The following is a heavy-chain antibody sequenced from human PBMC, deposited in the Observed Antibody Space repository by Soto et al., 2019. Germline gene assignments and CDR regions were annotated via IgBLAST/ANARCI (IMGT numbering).Heavy chain of an antibody. D-gene: IGHD6-19*01. Sequence: EVQLVESGGGSVQPGRSLRLSCVASGFTFESYAMHWVRQVPGKGLEWVSGISWNSGSIGYADSVKGRFTISRDNAQKSLYLEMNRLRVEDTAFYYCVKDIHEQWLVSHFEYWGQGALVTVSS. V-gene: IGHV3-9*01. CDR3: VKDIHEQWLVSHFEY. CDR1: GFTFESYA. CDR2: ISWNSGSI. J-gene: IGHJ4*02.